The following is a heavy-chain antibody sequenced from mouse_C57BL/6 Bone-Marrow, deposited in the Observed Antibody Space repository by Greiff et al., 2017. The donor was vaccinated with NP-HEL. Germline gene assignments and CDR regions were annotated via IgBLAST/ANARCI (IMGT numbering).Heavy chain of an antibody. V-gene: IGHV1-26*01. CDR3: ARDDYGLYYFDY. Sequence: EVQLQQSGPELVKPGASVKISCKASGYTFTDYYMNWVKQSHGKSLEWIGDINPNNGGTSYNQKFKGKATLTVDKSSSTAYMELRSLTSEDSAVYYCARDDYGLYYFDYWGQGTTLTVSS. CDR1: GYTFTDYY. J-gene: IGHJ2*01. CDR2: INPNNGGT. D-gene: IGHD1-2*01.